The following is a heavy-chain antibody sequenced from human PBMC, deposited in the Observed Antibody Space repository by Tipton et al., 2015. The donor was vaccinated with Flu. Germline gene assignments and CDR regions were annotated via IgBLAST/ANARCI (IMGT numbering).Heavy chain of an antibody. J-gene: IGHJ6*02. CDR3: ARDSAAHYGMDV. D-gene: IGHD6-13*01. CDR2: MYASGGT. Sequence: LRLSCTVSGGSISNYYWGWIRQPAGKGLEFIGRMYASGGTRYNPSLKSRVTMSANTSKNQVSLMLSSVAAADTAVYYCARDSAAHYGMDVWGQGTTVTVSS. V-gene: IGHV4-4*07. CDR1: GGSISNYY.